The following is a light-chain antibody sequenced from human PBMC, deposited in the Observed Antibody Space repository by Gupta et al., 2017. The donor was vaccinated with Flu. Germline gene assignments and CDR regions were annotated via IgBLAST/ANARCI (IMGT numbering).Light chain of an antibody. CDR1: QSISSW. CDR2: KAS. Sequence: DFHLAQSPSTLSASVGDRVTITCRASQSISSWLAWYQQKPGKAAKLLIYKASSLESGVPSRISGSGSGTEFTLTISSLQPDDFATYYCQQYNSDSKRTFGQGTKVEIK. V-gene: IGKV1-5*03. J-gene: IGKJ1*01. CDR3: QQYNSDSKRT.